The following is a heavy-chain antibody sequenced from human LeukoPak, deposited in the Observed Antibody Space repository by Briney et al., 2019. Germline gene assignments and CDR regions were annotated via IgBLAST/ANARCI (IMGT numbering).Heavy chain of an antibody. Sequence: ASVKVSCKASGYTFTGYYVHWVRQAPGQELEWMGWINPNSGGTNYAQRFQDRVSMTRDTYISTAYMELSRLRSDDTAVYYCARTYTVSSDFDYWGLGTLVTVSS. CDR3: ARTYTVSSDFDY. J-gene: IGHJ4*02. CDR2: INPNSGGT. V-gene: IGHV1-2*02. D-gene: IGHD6-6*01. CDR1: GYTFTGYY.